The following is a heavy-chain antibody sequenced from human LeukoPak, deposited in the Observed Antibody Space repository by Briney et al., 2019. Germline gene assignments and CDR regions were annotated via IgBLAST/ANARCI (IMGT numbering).Heavy chain of an antibody. D-gene: IGHD4-17*01. CDR2: IHPNTGGP. CDR1: GYTFTCYF. J-gene: IGHJ5*02. Sequence: ASVKVSCKTSGYTFTCYFLHWVRQAPGQGLEWMGWIHPNTGGPNYAQRFQARITMTRDTSISTAFMELNRLTSDDTAVYYCARKGEHYGDYDHWGQGTLVTVSS. V-gene: IGHV1-2*02. CDR3: ARKGEHYGDYDH.